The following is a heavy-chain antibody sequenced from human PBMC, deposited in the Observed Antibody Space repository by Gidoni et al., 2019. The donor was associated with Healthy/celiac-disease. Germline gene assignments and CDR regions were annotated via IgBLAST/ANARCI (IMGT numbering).Heavy chain of an antibody. CDR1: GGSISSSSYY. CDR3: ARTLRLGELSRTYYYYGMDV. J-gene: IGHJ6*02. V-gene: IGHV4-39*01. D-gene: IGHD3-16*02. Sequence: QLQLQESGPGLVKPSETLSLTCTVSGGSISSSSYYWGWIRQPPGKGLEWIGSIYYSGSTYYNPSLKSRVTISVDTSKNQFSLKLSSVTAADTAVYYCARTLRLGELSRTYYYYGMDVWGQGTTVTVSS. CDR2: IYYSGST.